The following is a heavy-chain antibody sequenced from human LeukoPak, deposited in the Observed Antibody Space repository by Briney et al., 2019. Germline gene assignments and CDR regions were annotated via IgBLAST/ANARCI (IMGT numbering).Heavy chain of an antibody. Sequence: PSETLSLTCAVYGGPFRGYYWSWIRQPPGKGLEGIGEINHSGSTNYNPSLESRVTISVETSKNQFSLKLSSVPAADTAVYYCPRNDGEICRRTSSQYYFDYGGQKTLVTVS. CDR1: GGPFRGYY. CDR2: INHSGST. D-gene: IGHD2-2*01. CDR3: PRNDGEICRRTSSQYYFDY. J-gene: IGHJ4*02. V-gene: IGHV4-34*01.